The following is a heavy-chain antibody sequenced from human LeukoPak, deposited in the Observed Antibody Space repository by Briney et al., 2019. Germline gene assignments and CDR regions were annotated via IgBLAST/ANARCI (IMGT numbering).Heavy chain of an antibody. D-gene: IGHD3-16*01. Sequence: PSETLSLTCTVSGDSISNYYWSWIRQPAGKGLEWIGRIYTSGSTNYNPSLKSRVTMSVDTSKNQFSLKLSSVTAADTAVYYCARGGTFPSRYFDYWGQGTLVTVSS. V-gene: IGHV4-4*07. CDR1: GDSISNYY. J-gene: IGHJ4*02. CDR2: IYTSGST. CDR3: ARGGTFPSRYFDY.